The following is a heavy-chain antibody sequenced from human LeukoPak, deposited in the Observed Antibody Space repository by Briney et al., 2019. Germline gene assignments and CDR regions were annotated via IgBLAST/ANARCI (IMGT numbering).Heavy chain of an antibody. CDR1: GGSINSNNYY. CDR2: IKTSGSA. J-gene: IGHJ4*02. Sequence: SQTLSLTCTVSGGSINSNNYYWNWIRQPPGKGLEWIGYIKTSGSAYCNPSLKSRVTVSVDTSKNQFSLKLSSVTAADTAVYYCARGYCANSTCYNFDYWGQGTLVTVSS. CDR3: ARGYCANSTCYNFDY. V-gene: IGHV4-61*01. D-gene: IGHD2-8*01.